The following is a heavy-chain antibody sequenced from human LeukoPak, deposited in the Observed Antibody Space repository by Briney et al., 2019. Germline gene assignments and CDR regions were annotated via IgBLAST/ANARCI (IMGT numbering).Heavy chain of an antibody. CDR2: ISSGSSHI. CDR1: GFTFSIYR. D-gene: IGHD5-24*01. J-gene: IGHJ4*02. CDR3: ASDPDGSEVSFDY. V-gene: IGHV3-21*01. Sequence: GEALRLSCAASGFTFSIYRMNWVRQAPGKGLEWVSSISSGSSHIYYADSVKGRFTISRDNAKNSLYLQMNSLRAEDTAVYYCASDPDGSEVSFDYWGRGTLVSVSS.